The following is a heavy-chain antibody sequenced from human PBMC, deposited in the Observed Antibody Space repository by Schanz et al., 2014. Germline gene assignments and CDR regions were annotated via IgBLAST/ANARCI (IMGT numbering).Heavy chain of an antibody. D-gene: IGHD1-1*01. CDR2: IDGKSTTV. V-gene: IGHV3-48*01. CDR1: GFTLSSYA. CDR3: ARGTDWNLHY. J-gene: IGHJ4*02. Sequence: VQLVESGGGVVQPGRSLRLSCAAYGFTLSSYAMHWVRQAPGKGLEWLSYIDGKSTTVYYADSVKGRFTVSRDSGQNSLYLQMNSLRAGDTAVYYCARGTDWNLHYWGQGALVTVSS.